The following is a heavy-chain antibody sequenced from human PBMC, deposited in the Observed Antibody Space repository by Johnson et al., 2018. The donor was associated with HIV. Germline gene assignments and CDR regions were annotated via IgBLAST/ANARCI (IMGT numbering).Heavy chain of an antibody. CDR1: GFTFSSYE. Sequence: VQLVESGGGLVQPGGSLRLSCAASGFTFSSYEMNWVRQAPGKGLEWVSYISSSGTTINYADSVKGRFTISRDNAKNSLYLQMNSLRAEDTALYYCASSGYDWGGAFDIWGQGTMVTVSS. D-gene: IGHD5-12*01. CDR2: ISSSGTTI. CDR3: ASSGYDWGGAFDI. V-gene: IGHV3-48*03. J-gene: IGHJ3*02.